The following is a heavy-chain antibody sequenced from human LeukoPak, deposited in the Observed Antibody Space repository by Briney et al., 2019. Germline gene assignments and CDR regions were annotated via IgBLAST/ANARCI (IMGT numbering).Heavy chain of an antibody. CDR1: GYTLTELS. D-gene: IGHD6-13*01. CDR3: ATGKMVRSSWSFDY. CDR2: FDPEDGEA. V-gene: IGHV1-24*01. J-gene: IGHJ4*02. Sequence: ASVKVSCKVSGYTLTELSMHWVRQTPGKGLEWMGGFDPEDGEAIYAQKFQGRVTMTEDTSTDTAYMELSSLRSEDTAVYYCATGKMVRSSWSFDYWGQGTLVTVSS.